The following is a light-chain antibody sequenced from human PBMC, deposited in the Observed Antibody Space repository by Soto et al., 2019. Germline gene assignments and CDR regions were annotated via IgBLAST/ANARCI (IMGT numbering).Light chain of an antibody. J-gene: IGKJ4*01. Sequence: DIPLTQSPSILSESLGDRVTITCGASQSISSYLNWYQQKPGKAPKLLIYAASSLQSGVPSRFSGSGSGTDFTLTISSLQPEDFATYYCQQSYSTPLTFGGGTEVDIK. V-gene: IGKV1-39*01. CDR2: AAS. CDR3: QQSYSTPLT. CDR1: QSISSY.